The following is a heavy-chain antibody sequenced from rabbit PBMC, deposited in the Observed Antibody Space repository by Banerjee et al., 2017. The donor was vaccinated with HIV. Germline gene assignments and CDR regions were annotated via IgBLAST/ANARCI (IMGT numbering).Heavy chain of an antibody. D-gene: IGHD6-1*01. Sequence: QSLEESGGDLVKPGASLTLTCTASGFSFSSSYYMCWVRQAPGKGLEWIACIYAGSSGSTYYASWAKGRFTISKTSSTTVTLQMTSLTAADTATYFCARGFNADDAFNLWGQGTLVTVS. CDR1: GFSFSSSYY. V-gene: IGHV1S40*01. CDR2: IYAGSSGST. CDR3: ARGFNADDAFNL. J-gene: IGHJ4*01.